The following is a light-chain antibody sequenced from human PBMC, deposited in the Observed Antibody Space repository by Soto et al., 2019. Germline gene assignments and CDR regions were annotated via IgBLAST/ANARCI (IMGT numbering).Light chain of an antibody. CDR3: QQHNNWPPIT. CDR2: GAS. J-gene: IGKJ5*01. Sequence: EIVMTQSPATLSVSPGERATLSSRASQRVSSSLAWYQQKPGQAPRLLIYGASTRATGIPARFSGSGSGTEFTLTISSLQSEDFAVYYCQQHNNWPPITFGQGTRLEIK. V-gene: IGKV3-15*01. CDR1: QRVSSS.